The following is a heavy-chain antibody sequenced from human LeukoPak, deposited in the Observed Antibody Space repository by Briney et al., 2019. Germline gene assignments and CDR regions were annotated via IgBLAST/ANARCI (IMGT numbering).Heavy chain of an antibody. CDR2: IYQSGST. CDR3: ARHWGGSTSHFDY. J-gene: IGHJ4*02. Sequence: PSETLSLTCAVSGYSISSGYYWGWIRQPPGKGLEWIGSIYQSGSTYYNPSLKSRVTISVDTSKNQFSLKLSSVTAADTAVYYCARHWGGSTSHFDYWAQGTLVTVSS. V-gene: IGHV4-38-2*01. CDR1: GYSISSGYY. D-gene: IGHD2-2*01.